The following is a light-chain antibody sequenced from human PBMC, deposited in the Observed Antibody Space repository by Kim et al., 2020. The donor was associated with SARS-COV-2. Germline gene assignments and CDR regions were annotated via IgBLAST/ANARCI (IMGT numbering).Light chain of an antibody. J-gene: IGLJ3*02. CDR1: SSDVGGYNY. Sequence: QSALTQPASVSGSPGQSITISCTGTSSDVGGYNYVSWYQQYPGKAPKLMIYDVTKRPSGVSNRFSGSKSGNTASLTISGLQAEDEADYYCSSYTSSSTHWLFGGGTKLTVL. V-gene: IGLV2-14*03. CDR2: DVT. CDR3: SSYTSSSTHWL.